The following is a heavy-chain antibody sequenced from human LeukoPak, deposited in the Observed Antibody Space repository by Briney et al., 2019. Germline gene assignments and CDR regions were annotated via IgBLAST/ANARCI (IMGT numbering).Heavy chain of an antibody. J-gene: IGHJ5*02. D-gene: IGHD6-19*01. CDR3: AKDPIAVAGNNWFDP. V-gene: IGHV3-23*01. Sequence: PGGSLRLSCAASGFTFSSYGMSWVRQAPGKGLEWVPAISGSGGSTYYADSVKGRFTISRDNSKNTLYLQMNSLRAEDTAVYYCAKDPIAVAGNNWFDPWGQGTLVTVSS. CDR1: GFTFSSYG. CDR2: ISGSGGST.